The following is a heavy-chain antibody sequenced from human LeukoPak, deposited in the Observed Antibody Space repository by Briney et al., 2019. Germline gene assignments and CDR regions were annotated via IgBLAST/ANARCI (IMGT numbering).Heavy chain of an antibody. V-gene: IGHV3-7*01. J-gene: IGHJ6*03. Sequence: GGSLRLSCAASGFTFSSHWMSWVRQAPGKGLEWVANIKQDGSEKYYVDSVKGRFTISRDNAKNSLYLQMNSLRAEDTAVYYCARVRMLVAPGPNYYYMDVWGKGTTVTVSS. CDR3: ARVRMLVAPGPNYYYMDV. CDR1: GFTFSSHW. CDR2: IKQDGSEK. D-gene: IGHD2-15*01.